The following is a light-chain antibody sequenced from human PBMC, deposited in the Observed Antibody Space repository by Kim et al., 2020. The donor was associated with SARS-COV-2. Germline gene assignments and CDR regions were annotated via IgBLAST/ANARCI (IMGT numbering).Light chain of an antibody. Sequence: EIVLTQSPGTLSLSPGERATLSCRASHSIRSSYLAWYQQKPGQAPRLLIYGASRRATGIPDRFSGSGSGTGFTLTISSLQPDDFATYYCQQYYSFPLTFGGGTKLEI. V-gene: IGKV3-20*01. CDR1: HSIRSSY. CDR3: QQYYSFPLT. CDR2: GAS. J-gene: IGKJ4*01.